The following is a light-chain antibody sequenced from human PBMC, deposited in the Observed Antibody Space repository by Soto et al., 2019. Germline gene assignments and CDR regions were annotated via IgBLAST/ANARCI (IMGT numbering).Light chain of an antibody. CDR1: RSNIGSNS. J-gene: IGLJ1*01. CDR2: SNN. CDR3: AAWDDSLNGRYV. Sequence: QSVLTQPPPASGTPGQRVTISCSGDRSNIGSNSVNWYQQLPGTAPKLLIYSNNQRPSGVPDRFSGSKSGTSASLAISGLQSEDEADYYCAAWDDSLNGRYVFGTGTKLTVL. V-gene: IGLV1-44*01.